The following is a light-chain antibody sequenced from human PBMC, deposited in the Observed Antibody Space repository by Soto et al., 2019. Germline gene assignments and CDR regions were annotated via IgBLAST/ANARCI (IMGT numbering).Light chain of an antibody. CDR1: QGISSY. Sequence: AIRMTQSPSSFSASTGDRVTITCRASQGISSYLAWYQQKPGKAPKLLIYAASTLQSGVPSRFSGNGSGTDFTLTISCLQSEDFATYYCQQYYSYPHTFGQGTKLEIK. CDR3: QQYYSYPHT. V-gene: IGKV1-8*01. J-gene: IGKJ2*01. CDR2: AAS.